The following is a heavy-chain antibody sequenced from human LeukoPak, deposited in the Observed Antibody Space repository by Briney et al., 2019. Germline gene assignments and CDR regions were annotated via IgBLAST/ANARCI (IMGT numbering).Heavy chain of an antibody. CDR2: ISTSSSHI. D-gene: IGHD3-10*01. J-gene: IGHJ4*02. V-gene: IGHV3-21*01. Sequence: GGSLRLSCAASGFTFSTYSMNWVRQAPGKGLEWVSSISTSSSHIYYADSVKGRFTISRDNAKNSLYLQMNSLRGEDTAVYYCARARYGSGGYFFDFWGQGTLVTVSS. CDR3: ARARYGSGGYFFDF. CDR1: GFTFSTYS.